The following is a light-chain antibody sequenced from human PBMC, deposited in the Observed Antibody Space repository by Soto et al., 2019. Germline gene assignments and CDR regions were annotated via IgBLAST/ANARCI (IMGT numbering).Light chain of an antibody. V-gene: IGKV3D-15*01. CDR1: QSINSD. J-gene: IGKJ1*01. CDR2: VAS. CDR3: QQYNNWPPWT. Sequence: EIVMTQSPATLSVSPGETTRLSCRASQSINSDVAWYQQKVGQTPRLLIYVASSRATGIPDRFSGSGSGTDFTLTISSLQSEDFAVYYCQQYNNWPPWTFGQGTKVDI.